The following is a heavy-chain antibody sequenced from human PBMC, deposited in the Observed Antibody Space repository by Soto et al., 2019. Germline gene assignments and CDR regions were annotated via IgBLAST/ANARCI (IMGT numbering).Heavy chain of an antibody. D-gene: IGHD6-13*01. CDR3: ARDRGYSSSWYVAEWFDP. V-gene: IGHV1-8*01. CDR2: INPNSGNI. J-gene: IGHJ5*02. Sequence: ASVKVSCKASGDTFTTYDINWVRQATGHGLEWMGWINPNSGNIGYAQRFQGRVTMTRDTAIRTAYMELSRLRSDNTAVYYCARDRGYSSSWYVAEWFDPWGQGTLVTVSS. CDR1: GDTFTTYD.